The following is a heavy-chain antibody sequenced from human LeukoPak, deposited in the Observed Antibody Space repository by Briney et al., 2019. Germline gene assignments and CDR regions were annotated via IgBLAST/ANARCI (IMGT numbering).Heavy chain of an antibody. CDR1: GGTFSSYA. CDR2: IIPIFGTA. CDR3: VRDGVGAPPFDY. Sequence: GASVKVSCRASGGTFSSYAISWVRQAPGQGLEWMGGIIPIFGTANYAQKFQGRVTITADESTGTAYMELSSLRSEDTAVYYCVRDGVGAPPFDYWGQGVLVTVSS. V-gene: IGHV1-69*13. J-gene: IGHJ4*02. D-gene: IGHD1-26*01.